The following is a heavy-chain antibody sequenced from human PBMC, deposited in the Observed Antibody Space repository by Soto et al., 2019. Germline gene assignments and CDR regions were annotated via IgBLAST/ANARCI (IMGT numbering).Heavy chain of an antibody. CDR3: ARARVEMATSSFDY. J-gene: IGHJ4*02. CDR1: GGSFSGYY. V-gene: IGHV4-34*01. Sequence: SETLSLTCAVYGGSFSGYYWSWIRQPPGKGLEWIGEINHSGSTNYNPSLKSRVTISVDTSKNQFSLKLSSVTAADTAVYYCARARVEMATSSFDYWGQGTLVTVSS. D-gene: IGHD5-12*01. CDR2: INHSGST.